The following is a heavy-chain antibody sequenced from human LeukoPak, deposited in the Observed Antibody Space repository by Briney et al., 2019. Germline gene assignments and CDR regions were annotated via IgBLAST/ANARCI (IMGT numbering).Heavy chain of an antibody. V-gene: IGHV3-30*04. CDR1: GFYFSSYA. CDR2: ISYDGSNK. J-gene: IGHJ3*02. D-gene: IGHD3-9*01. CDR3: ARGYYDILTGYLGDDAFDI. Sequence: GGSLRLSCAASGFYFSSYAMHWVRQAPGKGLEWVAFISYDGSNKYYADSVKGRFTISRDNSNNTLYLQMNSLRAEDTAVYYCARGYYDILTGYLGDDAFDIWGQGTMVTVSS.